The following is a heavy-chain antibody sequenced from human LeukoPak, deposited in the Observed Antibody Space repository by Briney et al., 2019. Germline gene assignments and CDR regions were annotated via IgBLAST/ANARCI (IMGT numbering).Heavy chain of an antibody. J-gene: IGHJ4*02. V-gene: IGHV3-21*01. CDR3: ARGRGTLVSSPGEGRLFDY. CDR1: GISLSSYS. CDR2: ISGSSSFI. D-gene: IGHD3-10*01. Sequence: GGSLRLSCAASGISLSSYSMNWVRQAPGKGLEWVSSISGSSSFIYYADSLEGRFTISRDNAKNSLFLQMNSLRAEDTAVYYCARGRGTLVSSPGEGRLFDYWGQGTLVTVSS.